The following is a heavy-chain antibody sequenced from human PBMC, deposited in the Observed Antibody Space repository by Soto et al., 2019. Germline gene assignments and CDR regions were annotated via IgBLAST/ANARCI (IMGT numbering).Heavy chain of an antibody. J-gene: IGHJ5*02. CDR2: ISGSGGST. Sequence: EVQLLESGGGLVQPGGSLRLSCAASGFTFSSYAMSWVRQAPGKGLEWVSAISGSGGSTYYADSVKGRFTISRDNSKNTLYLQMNSLRAEDTAVYYCAKDPSPRYCTNVVCPLNWFDPWGQGTLVTVSS. CDR1: GFTFSSYA. V-gene: IGHV3-23*01. D-gene: IGHD2-8*01. CDR3: AKDPSPRYCTNVVCPLNWFDP.